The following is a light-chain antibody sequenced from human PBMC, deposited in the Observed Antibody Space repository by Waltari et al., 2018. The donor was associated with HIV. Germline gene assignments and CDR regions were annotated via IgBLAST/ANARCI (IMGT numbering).Light chain of an antibody. J-gene: IGLJ2*01. Sequence: QSVLTQSPSVSEAPGQSVTISCSGSDSNIGSHAVTWYQQFPGKPPRLLVYNDDLILSGVSDRLSASKSGTSASLAINDLQSEHEAHYYCAAWVDGLNGVIFGGGTKVTVL. CDR2: NDD. CDR3: AAWVDGLNGVI. CDR1: DSNIGSHA. V-gene: IGLV1-36*01.